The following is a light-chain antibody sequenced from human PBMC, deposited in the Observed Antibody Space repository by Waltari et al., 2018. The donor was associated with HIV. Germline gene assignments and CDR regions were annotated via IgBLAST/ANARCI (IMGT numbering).Light chain of an antibody. CDR1: NSHLGTHY. V-gene: IGLV1-47*01. Sequence: QSVLTQPPSASGTPGQRVTISCSGRNSHLGTHYVYWYQQLPGTTPKLLIYRNGQRPSGVPDRFSGSKSGTSASLAISGLRSEDEAAYYCAAWDDILSGLVFGGGTKLTVL. CDR3: AAWDDILSGLV. CDR2: RNG. J-gene: IGLJ3*02.